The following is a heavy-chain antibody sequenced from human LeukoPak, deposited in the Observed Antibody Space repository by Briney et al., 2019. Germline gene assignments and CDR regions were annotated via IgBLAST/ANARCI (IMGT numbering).Heavy chain of an antibody. CDR2: INHSGST. V-gene: IGHV4-4*02. J-gene: IGHJ4*02. D-gene: IGHD1-20*01. CDR1: GGSISSVNL. Sequence: SETLSLTCAVSGGSISSVNLWAWVRQPPGKGLEWIGEINHSGSTNYNPSLKSRVTISVDTSKNQFSLKLSSVTAADTAVYYCARAGYNWNDKRFDYWGQGTLVTVSS. CDR3: ARAGYNWNDKRFDY.